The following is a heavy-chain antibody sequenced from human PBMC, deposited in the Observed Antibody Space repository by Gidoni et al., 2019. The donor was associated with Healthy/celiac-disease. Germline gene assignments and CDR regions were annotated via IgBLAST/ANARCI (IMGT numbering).Heavy chain of an antibody. J-gene: IGHJ4*02. CDR2: ISSSSSYI. CDR1: GFTFSSYS. Sequence: EVQLVESGGGLVKPGGSLRLSCAASGFTFSSYSMNWVRQAPGKGLEWVSSISSSSSYIYYADSVKGRFTISRDNAKNSLYLQMNSLRAEDTAVYYCARGGAARSYYFDYWGQGTLVTVSA. V-gene: IGHV3-21*01. D-gene: IGHD6-6*01. CDR3: ARGGAARSYYFDY.